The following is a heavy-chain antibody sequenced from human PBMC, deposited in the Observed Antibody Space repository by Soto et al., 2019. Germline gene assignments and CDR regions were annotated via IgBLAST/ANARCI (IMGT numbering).Heavy chain of an antibody. D-gene: IGHD3-10*01. V-gene: IGHV4-34*01. J-gene: IGHJ6*02. CDR1: GGSFSGYY. Sequence: SETLSLTCAVYGGSFSGYYWSWIRQPPGKGLEWIGEINHSGSTNYNPSLKSLVTISVDTSRNQFSLKLSSVTAADTAVYYCARTLTRTLILWFGDRTAVSGMDVWGQGTAVTVSS. CDR3: ARTLTRTLILWFGDRTAVSGMDV. CDR2: INHSGST.